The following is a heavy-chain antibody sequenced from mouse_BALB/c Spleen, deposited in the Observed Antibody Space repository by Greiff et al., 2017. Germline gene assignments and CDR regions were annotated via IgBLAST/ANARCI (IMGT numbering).Heavy chain of an antibody. CDR2: ISSGGGST. D-gene: IGHD1-1*01. Sequence: EVKLMESVGGLVKPGGSLKLSCAASGFAFSSYDMSWVRQTPEKRLEWVAYISSGGGSTYYPDTVKGRFTISRDNAKNTLYLQMSSLKSEDTAMYYCASSSLYYAMDYWGQGTSVTVSS. CDR1: GFAFSSYD. J-gene: IGHJ4*01. V-gene: IGHV5-12-1*01. CDR3: ASSSLYYAMDY.